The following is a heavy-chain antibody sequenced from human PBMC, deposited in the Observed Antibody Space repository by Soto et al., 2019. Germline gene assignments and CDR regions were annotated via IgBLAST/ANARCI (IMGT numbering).Heavy chain of an antibody. CDR2: VGGSDDDK. V-gene: IGHV3-23*01. CDR3: AKDATSVNGVWDPFDM. CDR1: GFTFSDYA. J-gene: IGHJ3*02. D-gene: IGHD2-8*01. Sequence: EVQLLESGGGVVQPGGSLRLSCAASGFTFSDYAMSWVRQTPGKGLQWVSGVGGSDDDKHYADSVRGRFIVSRDNSKNTVYLQMNSLRAEDTAIDDCAKDATSVNGVWDPFDMWGQGTDVTVSS.